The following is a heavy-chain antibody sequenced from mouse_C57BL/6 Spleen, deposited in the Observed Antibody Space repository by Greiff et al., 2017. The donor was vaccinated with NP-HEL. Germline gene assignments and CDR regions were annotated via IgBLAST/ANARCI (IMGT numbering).Heavy chain of an antibody. V-gene: IGHV2-2*01. D-gene: IGHD1-1*01. CDR3: ARLRYYAMDY. CDR2: IWSGGST. J-gene: IGHJ4*01. Sequence: VMLVESGPGLVQPSQSLSITCTVSGFSLTSYGVHWVRQSPGKGLEWLGVIWSGGSTDYNAAFISRLSISKDNSKSQVFFKMNSLQAEDTAIYYCARLRYYAMDYWGQGTSVTVSS. CDR1: GFSLTSYG.